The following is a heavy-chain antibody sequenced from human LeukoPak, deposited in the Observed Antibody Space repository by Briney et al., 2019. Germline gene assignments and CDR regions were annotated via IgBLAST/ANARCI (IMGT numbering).Heavy chain of an antibody. CDR1: GGSTSSYY. CDR2: IYYSGST. J-gene: IGHJ4*02. V-gene: IGHV4-59*12. D-gene: IGHD3-9*01. Sequence: SETLSLTCTVSGGSTSSYYWSWIRQPPGKGLEWIGYIYYSGSTNYNPSLKSRVTISVDTSKNQFSLKLSSVTAADTAVYYCARVAPELRYFDWSHEQRVYFDYWGQGTLVTVSS. CDR3: ARVAPELRYFDWSHEQRVYFDY.